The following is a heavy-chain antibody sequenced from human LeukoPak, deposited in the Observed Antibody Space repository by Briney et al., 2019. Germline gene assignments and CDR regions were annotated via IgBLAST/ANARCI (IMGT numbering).Heavy chain of an antibody. CDR2: ISSDGSHK. Sequence: GGSLRLSCAASGFTFSSTHMHWVRQAPGKGLEWVAIISSDGSHKYYADSVKGRFTFSRDNSKNTLYLQMNGLRAEDTAVYYYAKDLMGGWSLDYWGQGTLLTVSS. D-gene: IGHD6-19*01. CDR1: GFTFSSTH. J-gene: IGHJ4*02. V-gene: IGHV3-30*18. CDR3: AKDLMGGWSLDY.